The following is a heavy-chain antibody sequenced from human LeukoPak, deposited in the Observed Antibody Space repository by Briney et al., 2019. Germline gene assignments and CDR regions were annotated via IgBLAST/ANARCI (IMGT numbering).Heavy chain of an antibody. CDR3: ARGDYSNPGGDWFDP. V-gene: IGHV1-8*01. J-gene: IGHJ5*02. Sequence: ASVKVSCKASGYTFTSYDINWVREATGQGLEWMGWMNPNSGNTDYSKKLQGRVTMTRNTSISTAYMELSSVRSQDTAVYYCARGDYSNPGGDWFDPWGQGPLVTVSS. D-gene: IGHD4-11*01. CDR2: MNPNSGNT. CDR1: GYTFTSYD.